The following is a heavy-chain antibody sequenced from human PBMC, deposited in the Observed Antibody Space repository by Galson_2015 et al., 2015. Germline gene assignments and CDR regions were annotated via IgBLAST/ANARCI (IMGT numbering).Heavy chain of an antibody. CDR2: ISAYNGNT. D-gene: IGHD1-20*01. CDR3: ARASRYNWNDYFDY. Sequence: SVKVSCKASGYTFTSYGISWVRQAPGQGLEWMGWISAYNGNTNYAQKLQGRVTMTTDTSTSTAYMELRSLRSDDTAVYYCARASRYNWNDYFDYWGQGTLVTVSS. J-gene: IGHJ4*02. V-gene: IGHV1-18*01. CDR1: GYTFTSYG.